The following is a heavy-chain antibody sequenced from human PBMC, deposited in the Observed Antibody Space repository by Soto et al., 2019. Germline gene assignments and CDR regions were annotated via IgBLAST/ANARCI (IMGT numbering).Heavy chain of an antibody. CDR3: ARDLRSTPGNPNY. CDR1: GFTFSSYT. CDR2: ISPDGNNE. D-gene: IGHD6-13*01. V-gene: IGHV3-30-3*01. Sequence: QAYLVESGGGVVQPGRSLRLSCAASGFTFSSYTMHWVRQAPGKGLEWVAVISPDGNNEYYADSVKCRFTISRDNSKNTIYLQMNSLRAEDTAMLYCARDLRSTPGNPNYGGQGTLVTVFS. J-gene: IGHJ4*02.